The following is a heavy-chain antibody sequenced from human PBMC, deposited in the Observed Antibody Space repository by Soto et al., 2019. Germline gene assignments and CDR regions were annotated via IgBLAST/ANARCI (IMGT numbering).Heavy chain of an antibody. Sequence: GGSLRLSCAASGFTFSSYGMHWVRQAPGKGLEWVAVISYDGSNKYYADSVKGRFTISRDNSKNTLYLQMNSLRAEDTAVYYCAKSSAYYDFWSGYHPYDYMDVWGKGTTVTVSS. CDR3: AKSSAYYDFWSGYHPYDYMDV. V-gene: IGHV3-30*18. CDR1: GFTFSSYG. CDR2: ISYDGSNK. J-gene: IGHJ6*03. D-gene: IGHD3-3*01.